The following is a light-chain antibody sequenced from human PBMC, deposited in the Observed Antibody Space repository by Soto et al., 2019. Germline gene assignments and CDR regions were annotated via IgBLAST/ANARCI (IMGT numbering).Light chain of an antibody. J-gene: IGLJ3*02. CDR1: SGHSNYA. Sequence: QLVLTQSPSASASLGASVKLTCTLSSGHSNYAIAWHQQQPEKGPRYLMKLNSDGSHTKGDGIPDRFSGSSSGADRYLTISSLQSEDEADYYCQTWGTGRVFGGGTKLTVL. CDR2: LNSDGSH. CDR3: QTWGTGRV. V-gene: IGLV4-69*01.